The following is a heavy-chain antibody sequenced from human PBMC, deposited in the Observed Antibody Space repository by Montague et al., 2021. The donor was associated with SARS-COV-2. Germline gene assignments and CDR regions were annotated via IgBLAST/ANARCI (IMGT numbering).Heavy chain of an antibody. CDR1: GGSFSNYY. J-gene: IGHJ3*02. CDR3: ARGQRPVVVPGAGPAGRASDI. CDR2: VNQSGTT. D-gene: IGHD2-21*02. V-gene: IGHV4-34*01. Sequence: SETLSLTCAISGGSFSNYYWSWIRQPPGKGLKWIGGVNQSGTTIYNPSVKSGVTISEDASKNQFYLRLNSVTAADTAVYYCARGQRPVVVPGAGPAGRASDIWGQGTMVTVSS.